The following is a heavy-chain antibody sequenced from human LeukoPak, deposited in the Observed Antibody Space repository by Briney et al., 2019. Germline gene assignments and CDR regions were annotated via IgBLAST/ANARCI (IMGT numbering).Heavy chain of an antibody. D-gene: IGHD4-17*01. CDR1: EYTFTGYY. Sequence: GASVKVSCKASEYTFTGYYMHWVRQAPGQGLEWMGWINPNSGGTNYAQKFPGRVTMTRDTSISTAYMELSRLRSDDTAVFYCAVSYGDYGPCSDYWGQGTLVTVSS. V-gene: IGHV1-2*02. CDR2: INPNSGGT. CDR3: AVSYGDYGPCSDY. J-gene: IGHJ4*02.